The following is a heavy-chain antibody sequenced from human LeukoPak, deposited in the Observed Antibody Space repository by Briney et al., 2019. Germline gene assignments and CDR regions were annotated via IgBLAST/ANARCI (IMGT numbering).Heavy chain of an antibody. V-gene: IGHV3-23*01. J-gene: IGHJ4*02. CDR3: AKDLWEANQFDY. CDR1: GFTFSSYA. CDR2: ISGSGGST. D-gene: IGHD1-26*01. Sequence: GGSLRLSCAASGFTFSSYAMSWVRQAPGKGLEWVSAISGSGGSTYYADSVKGRFTISRDNSKNTLYLQMNNLRAEDTAVYYCAKDLWEANQFDYWGQGTLVTVSS.